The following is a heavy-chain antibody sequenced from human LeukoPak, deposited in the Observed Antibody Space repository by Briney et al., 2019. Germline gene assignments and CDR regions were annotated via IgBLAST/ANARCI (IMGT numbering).Heavy chain of an antibody. Sequence: GGSLRLSCAASGFTFSTYGMHWVRQAPGKGLEWVAFIRYDGSKKYYADSVKGRFTISRDNSKNTLYLQMNSLRAEDTAVYYCARDGSVAGTTFLDYWGQGTLVTVSS. CDR2: IRYDGSKK. V-gene: IGHV3-30*02. D-gene: IGHD6-19*01. J-gene: IGHJ4*02. CDR3: ARDGSVAGTTFLDY. CDR1: GFTFSTYG.